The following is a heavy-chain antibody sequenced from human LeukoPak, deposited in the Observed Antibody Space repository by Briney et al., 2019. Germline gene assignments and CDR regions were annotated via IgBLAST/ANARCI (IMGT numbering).Heavy chain of an antibody. V-gene: IGHV1-69*13. Sequence: GASVKVSCKASGGTFSSYAISWVRQAPGQGLEWMGGIIPIFGTANYAQMFQGRVTITADESTSTAYMELSSLRSEDTAVYYCARRSYYGSGSYTYWGQGTLVTVSS. J-gene: IGHJ4*02. CDR2: IIPIFGTA. CDR3: ARRSYYGSGSYTY. CDR1: GGTFSSYA. D-gene: IGHD3-10*01.